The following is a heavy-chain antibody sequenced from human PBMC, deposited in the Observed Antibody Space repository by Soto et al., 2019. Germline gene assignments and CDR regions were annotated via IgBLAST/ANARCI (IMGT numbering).Heavy chain of an antibody. Sequence: EVQLLESGGGLVQPGGSLRLSCAVSGLTFSSYAMSWVRQAPGKGLEWVATISPSGDRAYYVDSVKGRFTISRDNSRSTLYLQMNRLRAEATAVYYCARGGITGTTPLHYWGQGTLVTVSS. CDR3: ARGGITGTTPLHY. CDR2: ISPSGDRA. J-gene: IGHJ4*02. V-gene: IGHV3-23*01. D-gene: IGHD1-7*01. CDR1: GLTFSSYA.